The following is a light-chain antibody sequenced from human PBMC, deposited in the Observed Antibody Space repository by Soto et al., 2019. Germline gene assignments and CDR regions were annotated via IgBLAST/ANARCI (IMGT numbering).Light chain of an antibody. V-gene: IGKV1-5*01. J-gene: IGKJ1*01. CDR3: XXYSLYSPWT. Sequence: DIHMTQSPSSLSVSVGDRVTITCRTSQNINAWLAWYQQRPGQAPKLLIYDASTVQSGVPSRFSGSGSGTEFTLTISSLQPDDSXTXYXXXYSLYSPWTFGQGTKVEIK. CDR2: DAS. CDR1: QNINAW.